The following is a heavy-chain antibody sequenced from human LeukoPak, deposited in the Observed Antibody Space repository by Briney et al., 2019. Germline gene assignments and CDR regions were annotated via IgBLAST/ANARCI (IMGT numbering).Heavy chain of an antibody. CDR3: ARASDYGGLPDY. CDR1: GGSLSSYY. Sequence: SETLSLTCTVSGGSLSSYYWSWIRQPPGKGLEWIGYIYYSGSTNYNPSLKSRVTISVDTSKNQFSLKLSSVTAADTAVYYCARASDYGGLPDYWGQGTLVTVSS. CDR2: IYYSGST. V-gene: IGHV4-59*01. J-gene: IGHJ4*02. D-gene: IGHD4-23*01.